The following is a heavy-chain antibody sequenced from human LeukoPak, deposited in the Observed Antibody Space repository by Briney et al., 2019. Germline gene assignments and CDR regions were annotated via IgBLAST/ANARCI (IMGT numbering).Heavy chain of an antibody. Sequence: GGSLTLPCAASGFTFSSYAMSWVRQAPGKGLEWVSAVSGSGGSTYYADPVKGRFTIARDNSKNSLYLQMNSLGAEDTAVYDCAKDGAMVGVWGKGTTVTVSS. CDR1: GFTFSSYA. CDR3: AKDGAMVGV. J-gene: IGHJ6*04. V-gene: IGHV3-23*01. D-gene: IGHD5-18*01. CDR2: VSGSGGST.